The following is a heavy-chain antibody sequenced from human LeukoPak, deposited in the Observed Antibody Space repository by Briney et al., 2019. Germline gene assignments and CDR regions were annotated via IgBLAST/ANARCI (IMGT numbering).Heavy chain of an antibody. CDR1: GFTFSSYA. J-gene: IGHJ4*02. D-gene: IGHD3-10*01. CDR3: ARGQTVRGWAWLQQTGVDY. CDR2: INHSGST. V-gene: IGHV4-34*01. Sequence: GSLRLSCAASGFTFSSYAMSWIRQPPGKGLEWIGEINHSGSTNYNPSLKSRVTISVDTSKNQFSLKLSSVTAADTAVYYCARGQTVRGWAWLQQTGVDYWGQGTLVTVSS.